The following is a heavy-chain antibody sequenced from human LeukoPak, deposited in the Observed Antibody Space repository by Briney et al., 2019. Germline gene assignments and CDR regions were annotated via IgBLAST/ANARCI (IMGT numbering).Heavy chain of an antibody. Sequence: SETLSLTCAVYGGSFSGYYWSWIRQPPGKGLEWIGEINHSGSTNYNPSLKSRVTISVDTSKNQFSLKLSSVTAADTAVYYCARVTGATAGHRGQGTLVTASS. CDR3: ARVTGATAGH. D-gene: IGHD1-26*01. V-gene: IGHV4-34*01. CDR2: INHSGST. J-gene: IGHJ4*02. CDR1: GGSFSGYY.